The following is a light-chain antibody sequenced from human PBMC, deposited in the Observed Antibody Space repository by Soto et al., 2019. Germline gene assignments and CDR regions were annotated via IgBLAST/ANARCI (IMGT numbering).Light chain of an antibody. V-gene: IGLV2-14*01. CDR1: SSDVGGYNY. J-gene: IGLJ2*01. Sequence: QSFLTQPASVSGSPGQSITISCTGTSSDVGGYNYVSWYQQHPGKAPNLIIFDVSNRPSGVSNRFSGSKSGNSASLTISGLQAEDEADYYCSSYTGSNTPVVFGGGTKLTVL. CDR2: DVS. CDR3: SSYTGSNTPVV.